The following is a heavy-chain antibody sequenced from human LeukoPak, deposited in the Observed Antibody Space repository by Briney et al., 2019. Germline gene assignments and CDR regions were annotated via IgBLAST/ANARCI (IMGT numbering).Heavy chain of an antibody. Sequence: PSETLSLTCTVSGGSISSSSYYWGWIRQPPGKGLEWIVTSYYSGSTYYNPSLKSRVTISVDTSKNQFSLKLSSVTAADTAVYYCARHQYCSSTSCYPDFWGQGTLVTVSS. CDR3: ARHQYCSSTSCYPDF. J-gene: IGHJ4*02. D-gene: IGHD2-2*01. V-gene: IGHV4-39*01. CDR1: GGSISSSSYY. CDR2: SYYSGST.